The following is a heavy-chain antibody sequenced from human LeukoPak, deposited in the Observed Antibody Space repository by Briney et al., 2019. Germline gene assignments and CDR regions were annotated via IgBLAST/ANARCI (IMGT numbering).Heavy chain of an antibody. J-gene: IGHJ4*02. D-gene: IGHD2-2*01. CDR3: AREQVVYCSSTSCYPFDY. V-gene: IGHV3-30-3*01. CDR1: GFTFSSYA. CDR2: ISYDGSNK. Sequence: GGSLRLSCAASGFTFSSYAMHWVRQAPGKGLEWVAVISYDGSNKYYADSVKGRFTISRDNSKNTLYLQMNSLRAEDTAVYYCAREQVVYCSSTSCYPFDYWGQGTLVTVSS.